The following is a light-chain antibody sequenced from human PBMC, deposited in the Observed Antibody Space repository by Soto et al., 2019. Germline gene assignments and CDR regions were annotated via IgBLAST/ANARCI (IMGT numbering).Light chain of an antibody. Sequence: EIVLTQSPATLSLSPGERATLSCRASQSVSSYLAWYQQKPGQAPRLLIYDASNRATGIPARFSGSGSGTDFTLTISSLEPEDFAIYYCQQYNNWPLTVGQGKRLEIK. J-gene: IGKJ5*01. CDR1: QSVSSY. V-gene: IGKV3-11*01. CDR2: DAS. CDR3: QQYNNWPLT.